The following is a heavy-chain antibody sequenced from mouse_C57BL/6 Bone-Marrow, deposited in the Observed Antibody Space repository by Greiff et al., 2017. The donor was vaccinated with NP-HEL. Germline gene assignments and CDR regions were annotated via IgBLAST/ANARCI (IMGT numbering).Heavy chain of an antibody. J-gene: IGHJ3*01. CDR2: IYPGSGST. CDR3: ARPTMVTTGGFAY. CDR1: GYTFTSYW. Sequence: VQLQQPGAELVKPGASVKMSCKASGYTFTSYWITWVKQRPGQGLEWIGDIYPGSGSTNYNEKFKSKATLTVDTSSSTAYMQLSSLTSEDSAVYYCARPTMVTTGGFAYWGQGTLVTVSA. V-gene: IGHV1-55*01. D-gene: IGHD2-9*01.